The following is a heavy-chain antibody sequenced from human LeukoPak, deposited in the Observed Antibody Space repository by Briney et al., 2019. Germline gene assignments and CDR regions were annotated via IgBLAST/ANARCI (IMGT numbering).Heavy chain of an antibody. CDR2: IDPRSGGT. Sequence: VASMKFSCKASGYTFTDYYMHWVRQSTGQALEWMGWIDPRSGGTNFARKFQGRVTMTRDTSISTAYMELSRLTSDDTAVYYCTSSDYTSSDYWGQGTLVTVSS. V-gene: IGHV1-2*02. J-gene: IGHJ4*02. D-gene: IGHD2-2*02. CDR3: TSSDYTSSDY. CDR1: GYTFTDYY.